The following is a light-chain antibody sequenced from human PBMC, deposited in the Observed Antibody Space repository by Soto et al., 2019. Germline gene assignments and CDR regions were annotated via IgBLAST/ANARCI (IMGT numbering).Light chain of an antibody. J-gene: IGLJ3*02. CDR1: SSDVGSYNL. V-gene: IGLV2-23*01. CDR3: CSYAGSSRV. Sequence: QSALTQPASVSGSHGQSITISCTGTSSDVGSYNLVSWYQQHPGKAPKLMIYEGSKRPSGVSNRFSGSKSGNTASLTISGLQAEDEADYYCCSYAGSSRVFGGGTKLTVL. CDR2: EGS.